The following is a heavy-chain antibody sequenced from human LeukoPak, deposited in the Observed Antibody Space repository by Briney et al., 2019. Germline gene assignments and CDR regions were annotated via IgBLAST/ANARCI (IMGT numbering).Heavy chain of an antibody. CDR1: GGSFSGYY. CDR2: INHSGST. V-gene: IGHV4-34*01. J-gene: IGHJ4*02. Sequence: NPSETLSLTCAVYGGSFSGYYWSWIRQPPGKGLEWIGEINHSGSTNYNPSLKSRVTISVDTSKNQFSLKLSSVTAADTAVYYCARGRSNYYDSSGYYSFDYWGQGTLVTVSS. D-gene: IGHD3-22*01. CDR3: ARGRSNYYDSSGYYSFDY.